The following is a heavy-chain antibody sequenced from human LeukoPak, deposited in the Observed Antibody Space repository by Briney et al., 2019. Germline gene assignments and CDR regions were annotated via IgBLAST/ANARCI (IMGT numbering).Heavy chain of an antibody. CDR3: ARADLVY. V-gene: IGHV3-30-3*01. CDR1: GFTFNSYA. CDR2: ISYDENNK. J-gene: IGHJ4*02. Sequence: GGSLRLSCAASGFTFNSYAMHWVRQAPGKGLEWVAVISYDENNKYYADSVKGRFTISRDNSKNTLYLQMNCLRAEDTAVYYCARADLVYWGQGTLVTVSS. D-gene: IGHD6-6*01.